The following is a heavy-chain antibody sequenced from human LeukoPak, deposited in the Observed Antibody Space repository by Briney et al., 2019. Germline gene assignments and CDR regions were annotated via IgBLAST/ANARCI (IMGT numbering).Heavy chain of an antibody. CDR3: AKHGYCSGISCFFDF. Sequence: GGSLRRSCAASGFTFSSYAMSWVRQAPGKGLEWVSGISGSGPYTFYTDSVKGRFTISRDSSKNTLYLQMNSLRAEDTALYYCAKHGYCSGISCFFDFWGQGTLVTVSS. D-gene: IGHD2-2*03. CDR2: ISGSGPYT. V-gene: IGHV3-23*01. J-gene: IGHJ4*02. CDR1: GFTFSSYA.